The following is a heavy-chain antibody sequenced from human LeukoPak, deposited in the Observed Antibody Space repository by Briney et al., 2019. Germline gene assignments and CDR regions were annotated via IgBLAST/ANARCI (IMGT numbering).Heavy chain of an antibody. CDR2: IYYSGST. CDR1: GGSISSGGYY. J-gene: IGHJ4*02. CDR3: AREGYDSRNDY. D-gene: IGHD3-22*01. V-gene: IGHV4-31*03. Sequence: SETLSLTCTVSGGSISSGGYYWSWIRQHPGKGLEWIGYIYYSGSTYYNPSLKGRVTISVDTSKNQFSLKLSSVTAADTAVYYCAREGYDSRNDYWGQGTLVTVSS.